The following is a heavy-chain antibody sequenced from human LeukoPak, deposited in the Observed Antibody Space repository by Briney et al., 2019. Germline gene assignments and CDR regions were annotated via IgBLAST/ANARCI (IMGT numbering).Heavy chain of an antibody. CDR2: IKENGSDK. Sequence: PGGSLRLSCAASGGSISNFWRTWVRQAPGKGLEWVAGIKENGSDKYYLDAVTGQYSISRDNTNNLGYLQLNSRRAEGTAVYYSARDQWSLFDHWGQGFLVTVSS. D-gene: IGHD3-3*01. V-gene: IGHV3-7*04. CDR1: GGSISNFW. CDR3: ARDQWSLFDH. J-gene: IGHJ4*02.